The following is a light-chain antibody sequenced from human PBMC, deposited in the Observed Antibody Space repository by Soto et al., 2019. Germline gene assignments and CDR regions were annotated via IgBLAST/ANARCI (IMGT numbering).Light chain of an antibody. J-gene: IGLJ3*02. CDR1: SSGVTAFNS. Sequence: QSALTQPPSASGSPGQSVTISCTGTSSGVTAFNSVSWYQLHPGKAPRLIIYEVTKRPSGVPGRFSGSKSGKTASLTVSGLQTEDEADYYCSSSTGSNYWVFGGGTKLTVL. CDR2: EVT. CDR3: SSSTGSNYWV. V-gene: IGLV2-8*01.